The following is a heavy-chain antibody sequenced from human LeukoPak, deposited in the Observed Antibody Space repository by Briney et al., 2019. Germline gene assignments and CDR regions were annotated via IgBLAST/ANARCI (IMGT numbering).Heavy chain of an antibody. D-gene: IGHD2-15*01. J-gene: IGHJ3*02. V-gene: IGHV3-30*04. CDR3: ARDRDIVVVVATYHAFDI. CDR2: ISYDGSNK. CDR1: GFTFSSYA. Sequence: GGSLRLSCAASGFTFSSYAMHWVRQAPGKGLEWVAVISYDGSNKYYADSVKGRFTISRDNSKNTLYLQMNSLRAEDTAVYYCARDRDIVVVVATYHAFDIWGQGTIVTVSS.